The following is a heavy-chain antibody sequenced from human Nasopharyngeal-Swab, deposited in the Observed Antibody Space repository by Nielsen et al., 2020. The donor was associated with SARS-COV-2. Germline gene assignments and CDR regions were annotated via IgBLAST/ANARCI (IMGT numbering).Heavy chain of an antibody. J-gene: IGHJ4*02. Sequence: ASVKVSCKASGYTFTSYGISWVRQAPGQGLEWMGWISAYNGNTDYAQKLQGRVTMTTDTSTSTAYMELRSLRSDDTAVYYCARDQVRDKTNDYWGQGTLVTVSS. CDR2: ISAYNGNT. D-gene: IGHD3-10*01. CDR1: GYTFTSYG. V-gene: IGHV1-18*01. CDR3: ARDQVRDKTNDY.